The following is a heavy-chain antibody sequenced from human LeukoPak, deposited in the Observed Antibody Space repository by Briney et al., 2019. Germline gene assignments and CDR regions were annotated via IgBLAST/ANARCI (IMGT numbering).Heavy chain of an antibody. CDR2: ISGSGGST. J-gene: IGHJ4*02. D-gene: IGHD1-26*01. CDR1: GFTFSNYV. Sequence: GGSLRLSCAASGFTFSNYVMSWVRQAPGKGLEWVSSISGSGGSTYYADSVKGRFTISRDNSKNTLFLQMNSLRAEDTALYYCAEEVGATYPTFDYGGQGTLVTVS. V-gene: IGHV3-23*01. CDR3: AEEVGATYPTFDY.